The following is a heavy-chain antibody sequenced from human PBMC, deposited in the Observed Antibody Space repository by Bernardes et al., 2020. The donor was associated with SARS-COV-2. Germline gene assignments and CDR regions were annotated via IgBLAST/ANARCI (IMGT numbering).Heavy chain of an antibody. Sequence: GGSLSLSCAASGFTFDDYGMSWVRQAPGQGLEWVSGINWNGGSTGYADSVKGRFTISRDNAKNSLYLQMNSLRAEDTALYYCTRDHLPNDASDIWGQGTMVTVSS. J-gene: IGHJ3*02. CDR2: INWNGGST. V-gene: IGHV3-20*04. CDR1: GFTFDDYG. CDR3: TRDHLPNDASDI.